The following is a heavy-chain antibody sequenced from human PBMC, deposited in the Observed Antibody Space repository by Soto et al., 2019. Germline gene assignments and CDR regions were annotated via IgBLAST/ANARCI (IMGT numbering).Heavy chain of an antibody. CDR2: ISHDGTVS. D-gene: IGHD6-13*01. CDR3: AKEGKVRSSNTWGLYS. V-gene: IGHV3-30*18. CDR1: GFIFSNYG. Sequence: QAQLVEWGGGVVQPGRSLRLSCAASGFIFSNYGMHWVRQAPGKGLEWVAVISHDGTVSHYADSVRGRFTISRDTSGNTLYLQMNRLRADDTAVYYCAKEGKVRSSNTWGLYSWGQGILVTVSS. J-gene: IGHJ5*01.